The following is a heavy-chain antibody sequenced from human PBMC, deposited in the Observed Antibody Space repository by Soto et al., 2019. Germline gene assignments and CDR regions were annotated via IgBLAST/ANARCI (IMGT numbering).Heavy chain of an antibody. D-gene: IGHD2-15*01. V-gene: IGHV3-23*01. Sequence: GGSLRLSCAASGFTFSSYAMSWVRQAPGKGLEWVSAISGSGGSTYYADSVKGRFTISRDNSKNTLYLQMNSLRAEDTAVYYCAKDGVVVAATQFHYYYYMDVWGKGTTVTVSS. CDR1: GFTFSSYA. J-gene: IGHJ6*03. CDR3: AKDGVVVAATQFHYYYYMDV. CDR2: ISGSGGST.